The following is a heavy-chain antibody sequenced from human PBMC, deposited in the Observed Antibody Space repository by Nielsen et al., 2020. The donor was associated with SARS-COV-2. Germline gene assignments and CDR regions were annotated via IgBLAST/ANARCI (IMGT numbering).Heavy chain of an antibody. CDR3: VIVTAALAFDP. D-gene: IGHD3-16*02. V-gene: IGHV1-3*01. CDR2: IDADSGNT. Sequence: ASVKVSCKASGYTFTNYAIHWVRQAPGQRLEWMGWIDADSGNTEYSQKFQGRVTITRDTSATTALMELSSLKSEDTAVYFCVIVTAALAFDPWGQGSLVTVSS. J-gene: IGHJ5*02. CDR1: GYTFTNYA.